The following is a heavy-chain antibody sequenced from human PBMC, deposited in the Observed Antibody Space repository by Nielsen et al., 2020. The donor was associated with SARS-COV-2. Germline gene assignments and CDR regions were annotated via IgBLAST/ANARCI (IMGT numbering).Heavy chain of an antibody. CDR2: IIPFFGTP. J-gene: IGHJ6*02. CDR1: GYTFTSYG. V-gene: IGHV1-69*13. D-gene: IGHD3-10*01. CDR3: ARCQYGSGSYPLTYYYYDMDV. Sequence: SVKVSCKASGYTFTSYGISWVRQAPGQGLEWMGGIIPFFGTPNYAQKFQGRVTITADESTSIAYMELSSLRSEDTAVYYCARCQYGSGSYPLTYYYYDMDVWGQGTTVTVSS.